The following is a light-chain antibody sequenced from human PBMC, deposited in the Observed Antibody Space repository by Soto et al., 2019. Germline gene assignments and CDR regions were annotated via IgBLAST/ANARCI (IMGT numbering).Light chain of an antibody. Sequence: QSALTQPASVSGSPGQSITISCTGTSSDVGGYNYVSWYQQHPGKAPKLMIYDVNYRPSGVSDRFSGSKSGNTASLTISGLQAEDEADYYCSSYTSSSLYVFGTGTKLTVL. CDR1: SSDVGGYNY. CDR3: SSYTSSSLYV. J-gene: IGLJ1*01. CDR2: DVN. V-gene: IGLV2-14*03.